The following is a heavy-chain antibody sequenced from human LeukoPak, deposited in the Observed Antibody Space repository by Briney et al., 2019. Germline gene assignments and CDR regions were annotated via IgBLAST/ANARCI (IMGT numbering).Heavy chain of an antibody. CDR2: IYQRATV. V-gene: IGHV4-38-2*02. J-gene: IGHJ4*02. Sequence: NPSETLSLTCNVSGYSISSGYFWGWVRQAPRKGLEWIGSIYQRATVHYNPSLKSRVTISLDTSKNHFSLNLRSMQASDTAVYYCARAFCVGECFVLHIFFDSWGQGTLVTVSS. CDR3: ARAFCVGECFVLHIFFDS. CDR1: GYSISSGYF. D-gene: IGHD2-21*01.